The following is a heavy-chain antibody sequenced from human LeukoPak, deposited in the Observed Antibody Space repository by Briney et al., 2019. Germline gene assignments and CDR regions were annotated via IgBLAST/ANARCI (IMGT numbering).Heavy chain of an antibody. CDR3: ASHSFTEDAFDI. D-gene: IGHD2-21*01. CDR2: IYYSGST. CDR1: GGSISSGDYY. J-gene: IGHJ3*02. V-gene: IGHV4-30-4*01. Sequence: PSETLSLTCTVSGGSISSGDYYWSWIRQPPGKGLEWIGYIYYSGSTYYNPSLKSRVTISVDTSKNQFSLKLSSVTAADTAVYYCASHSFTEDAFDIWGQGTMVTVSS.